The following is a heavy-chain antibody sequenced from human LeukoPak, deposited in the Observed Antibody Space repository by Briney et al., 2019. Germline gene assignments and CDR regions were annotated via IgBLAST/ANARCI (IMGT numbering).Heavy chain of an antibody. CDR1: GFTFSTYW. V-gene: IGHV3-7*01. CDR3: ARELAGHYYGSGSSFDY. D-gene: IGHD3-10*01. J-gene: IGHJ4*02. Sequence: GGSLRLSCTASGFTFSTYWMSWVRQAPGKGLEWVVNTREDGSEKYYVDSVKGRFTISRDNAKNSLYLQMNSLRAEDTAVYYCARELAGHYYGSGSSFDYWGQGTLVTVSS. CDR2: TREDGSEK.